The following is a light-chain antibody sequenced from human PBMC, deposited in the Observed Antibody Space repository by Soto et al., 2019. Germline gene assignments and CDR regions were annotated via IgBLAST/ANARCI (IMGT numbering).Light chain of an antibody. CDR3: QQYNSYWT. J-gene: IGKJ1*01. Sequence: DIQMTQSPSTLSASVGDRVTITCRASQSISSWLAWYQQKPGKAPKLLIYKASSLESGVPSRFSGRGSGTEFTLAISSLQPDDFAPDYCQQYNSYWTFGQGTTIEIK. V-gene: IGKV1-5*03. CDR1: QSISSW. CDR2: KAS.